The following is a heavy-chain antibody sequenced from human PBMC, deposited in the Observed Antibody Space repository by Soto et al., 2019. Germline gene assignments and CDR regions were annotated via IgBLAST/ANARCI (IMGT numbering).Heavy chain of an antibody. D-gene: IGHD1-26*01. CDR1: GFTVSRNY. Sequence: EVPLVESGGGLIPPGGSLSLSCAASGFTVSRNYMSWVRQAPGKGLEWVSVIYSGGSTYYADSVKGRFTISRDNSKNTRYLQMNSLRAEDTAVYYCASGNLVGATGWFDPWGQGTLVTVSS. CDR2: IYSGGST. J-gene: IGHJ5*02. CDR3: ASGNLVGATGWFDP. V-gene: IGHV3-53*01.